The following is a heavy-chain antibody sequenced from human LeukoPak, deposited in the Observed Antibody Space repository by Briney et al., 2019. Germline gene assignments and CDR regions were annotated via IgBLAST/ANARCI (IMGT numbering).Heavy chain of an antibody. CDR3: ARGYDYGDYVGDFDY. Sequence: ASVKVSCKASGYTFTSYPIRWVRQAPGQGLEWMGWITTYNGNTKYAQKLQGRVTMTTDTSTSTVYMDLRGLRSDDTAVYYCARGYDYGDYVGDFDYWGQGTLVTVSS. CDR2: ITTYNGNT. V-gene: IGHV1-18*01. D-gene: IGHD4-17*01. J-gene: IGHJ4*02. CDR1: GYTFTSYP.